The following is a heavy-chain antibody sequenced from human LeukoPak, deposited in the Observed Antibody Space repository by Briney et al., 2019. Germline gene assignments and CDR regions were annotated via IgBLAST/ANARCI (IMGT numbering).Heavy chain of an antibody. Sequence: PSETLSLTCAVYGGSFSGYYWSWIRQPPGKGLEWIGEINHSGSTNYNPSLKSRVTISVDTSKNQFSLKLSSVTAADTAVYYCARGVKGYYDFWSGNDAFDIWGQGTMVTVSS. J-gene: IGHJ3*02. CDR1: GGSFSGYY. CDR3: ARGVKGYYDFWSGNDAFDI. D-gene: IGHD3-3*01. V-gene: IGHV4-34*01. CDR2: INHSGST.